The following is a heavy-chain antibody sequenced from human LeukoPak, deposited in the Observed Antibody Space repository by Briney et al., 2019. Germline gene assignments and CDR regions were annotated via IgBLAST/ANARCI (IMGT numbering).Heavy chain of an antibody. D-gene: IGHD2-21*02. V-gene: IGHV3-30-3*01. Sequence: GGSLRLSCAASGFTFSSYAMHWVRQAPGKGLEWVAVISYDGSNKYYAGSVKGRFTISRDNSKNTLYLQMNSLRAEDTAVYYCARDARGAYCGGDCSPYFDYWAREPWSPSPQ. CDR3: ARDARGAYCGGDCSPYFDY. CDR2: ISYDGSNK. J-gene: IGHJ4*02. CDR1: GFTFSSYA.